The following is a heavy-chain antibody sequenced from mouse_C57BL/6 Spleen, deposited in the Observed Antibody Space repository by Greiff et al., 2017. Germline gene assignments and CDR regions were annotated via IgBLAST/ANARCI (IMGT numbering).Heavy chain of an antibody. D-gene: IGHD2-1*01. CDR1: GYNITNTY. J-gene: IGHJ4*01. CDR2: IDPANGNT. CDR3: ARLLWAQRCEYYAMDY. V-gene: IGHV14-3*01. Sequence: EVQLQQSVAELVRPGASVKLSCTASGYNITNTYMHWVKQRPEQGLEWIGNIDPANGNTKYAPKFQGKATITADTSSNTAYLQLSRLTSEDTAIYYCARLLWAQRCEYYAMDYWGQGTSVTVSS.